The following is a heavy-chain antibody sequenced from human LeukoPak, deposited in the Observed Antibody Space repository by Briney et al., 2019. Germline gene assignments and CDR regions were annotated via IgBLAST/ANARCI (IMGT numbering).Heavy chain of an antibody. V-gene: IGHV3-15*01. CDR1: GFTFSNAW. CDR2: IKSKTDGGTT. J-gene: IGHJ4*02. Sequence: PGGSLRLSCAASGFTFSNAWMGWVRQAPGKGLEWVGRIKSKTDGGTTDYAPPVKGRFTISRDDSKNTVYLQMNSLKTEDTAVYYCTAANPYSAFDYWGQGSLVTVSS. D-gene: IGHD3-16*01. CDR3: TAANPYSAFDY.